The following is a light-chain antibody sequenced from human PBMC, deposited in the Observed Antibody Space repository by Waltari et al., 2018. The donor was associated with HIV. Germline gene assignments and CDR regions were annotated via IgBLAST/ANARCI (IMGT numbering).Light chain of an antibody. CDR3: QVWDSSSDHAV. V-gene: IGLV3-21*02. J-gene: IGLJ7*01. Sequence: SYVRPHPPPVSVAPEQPARITWGENTLGRKTVPWYQQRPGQAPVLVVYDDSARPSGIPERFSGSNSGNTATLTISRVEAGDEADYYCQVWDSSSDHAVFGGGTQLTVL. CDR2: DDS. CDR1: TLGRKT.